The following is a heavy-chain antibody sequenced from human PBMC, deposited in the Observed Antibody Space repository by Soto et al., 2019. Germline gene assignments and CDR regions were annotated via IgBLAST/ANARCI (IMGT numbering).Heavy chain of an antibody. J-gene: IGHJ4*02. CDR1: GDTHTIYF. V-gene: IGHV1-2*02. CDR3: ARGGSYYAH. D-gene: IGHD1-26*01. Sequence: QVQLVQSGAEVKPPGASVRVSCKASGDTHTIYFIHWLRQAPGQGLAWMGWINSVSGGANYAPRFQGRVAMTRDRSSATAFMELSRLRSDDTAVYYCARGGSYYAHWGQGTLVTVSS. CDR2: INSVSGGA.